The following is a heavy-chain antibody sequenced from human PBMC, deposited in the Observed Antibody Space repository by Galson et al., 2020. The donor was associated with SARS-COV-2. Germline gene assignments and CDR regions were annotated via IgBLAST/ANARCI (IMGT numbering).Heavy chain of an antibody. CDR2: INHSGST. CDR1: GGSFSGYY. J-gene: IGHJ4*02. CDR3: ARGGGYSYGALDY. Sequence: ETSETLSLTCAVYGGSFSGYYWSWIRQPPGKGLEWIGEINHSGSTNYNQSLKSRVTISVDTSKNQFSLKLSSVTAADTAVYYCARGGGYSYGALDYWGQGTLVTVSS. D-gene: IGHD5-18*01. V-gene: IGHV4-34*01.